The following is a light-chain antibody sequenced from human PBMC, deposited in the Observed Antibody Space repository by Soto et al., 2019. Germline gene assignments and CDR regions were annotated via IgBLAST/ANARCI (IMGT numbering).Light chain of an antibody. Sequence: EIVLTQSPATLSVSPGKRATLSCRASQSVSSNLAWYQQKPGQAPSLLIYGAFTRATGIPARFSGTGSGTEFTLTISSLQSEDFALYYCQQYNDWPLTFGQGTKVDLK. CDR3: QQYNDWPLT. CDR1: QSVSSN. J-gene: IGKJ1*01. CDR2: GAF. V-gene: IGKV3-15*01.